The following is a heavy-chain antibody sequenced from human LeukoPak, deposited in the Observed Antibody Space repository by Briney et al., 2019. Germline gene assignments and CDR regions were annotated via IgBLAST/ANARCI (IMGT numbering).Heavy chain of an antibody. CDR3: ARDILTGSQSRFQH. CDR2: ISSSSSTI. D-gene: IGHD3-9*01. Sequence: GGSLRLSCAASGFTFSSYSMTWVRQAPGKGLEWVSYISSSSSTIYYADSVRGRFTISRDNAKNSLYLQMNSLRAEDTAVYYCARDILTGSQSRFQHWGQGTLVTVSS. J-gene: IGHJ1*01. CDR1: GFTFSSYS. V-gene: IGHV3-48*04.